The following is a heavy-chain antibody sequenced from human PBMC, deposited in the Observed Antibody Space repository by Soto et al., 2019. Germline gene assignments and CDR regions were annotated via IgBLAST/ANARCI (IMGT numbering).Heavy chain of an antibody. J-gene: IGHJ4*02. Sequence: QVQLQESGPGLVKPSGTLSLTCAVSGGSISTSNWWSWVRQPPGKGLEWIGEVYRTGSTNYNPSLESRLTTAVDKSKNPFSLKLTSVTAADTAVYYCARARATMAAAAIFDCWGQGTLVTVSS. CDR1: GGSISTSNW. CDR3: ARARATMAAAAIFDC. CDR2: VYRTGST. D-gene: IGHD6-13*01. V-gene: IGHV4-4*02.